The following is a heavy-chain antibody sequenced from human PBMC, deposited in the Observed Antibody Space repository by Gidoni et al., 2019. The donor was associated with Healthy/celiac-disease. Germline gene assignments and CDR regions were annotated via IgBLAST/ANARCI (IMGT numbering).Heavy chain of an antibody. D-gene: IGHD4-17*01. CDR3: ARHDYGDYHPNWFDP. CDR2: IYYSGST. J-gene: IGHJ5*02. CDR1: GGSISSSSYY. Sequence: QLQLQESGPGLVKPSETLSLTCTVSGGSISSSSYYWGWIRQPPGKGLEWIGSIYYSGSTYYNPSLKSRVTISVDTSKNQFSLKLSSVTAADTAVYYCARHDYGDYHPNWFDPWGQGTLVTVSS. V-gene: IGHV4-39*01.